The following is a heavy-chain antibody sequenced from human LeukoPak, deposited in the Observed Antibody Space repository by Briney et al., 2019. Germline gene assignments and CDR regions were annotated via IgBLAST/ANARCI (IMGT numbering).Heavy chain of an antibody. Sequence: ASVKVSCKASGYTFTSYDINWVRQATGQGLEWMGWMNPNSGNTGYAQKSQGRVTMTTDTSTSTAYMELRSLRSDDTAVYYCARGLRGTSFDYWGQGTLVTVSS. CDR1: GYTFTSYD. J-gene: IGHJ4*02. CDR2: MNPNSGNT. V-gene: IGHV1-8*02. CDR3: ARGLRGTSFDY. D-gene: IGHD3-16*01.